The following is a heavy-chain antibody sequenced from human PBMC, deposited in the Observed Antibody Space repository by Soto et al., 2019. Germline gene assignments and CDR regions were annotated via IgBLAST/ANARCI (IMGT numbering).Heavy chain of an antibody. J-gene: IGHJ4*02. D-gene: IGHD6-13*01. V-gene: IGHV4-4*02. Sequence: QVQLQESGPGLVKPSGTLSLTCAVSGGSISSSNWWSWVRQPPGKGLEWIGEIYHSGSTNYNPSLKSRVTISVDKSRNQFSLKLSSVTAADTAVYYCARKQQLVPYPYYFDYWGQGTLVTVSS. CDR2: IYHSGST. CDR1: GGSISSSNW. CDR3: ARKQQLVPYPYYFDY.